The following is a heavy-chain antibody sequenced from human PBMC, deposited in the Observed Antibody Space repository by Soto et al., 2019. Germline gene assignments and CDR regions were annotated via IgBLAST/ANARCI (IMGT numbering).Heavy chain of an antibody. CDR2: IFYDGYT. V-gene: IGHV4-39*01. CDR1: GDSISGSPYF. D-gene: IGHD6-13*01. CDR3: ARLQAAVPHY. Sequence: QLQLQESGPGPVMPSETLSLTCTVSGDSISGSPYFWGWIRQPPGKRLEWIGSIFYDGYTVYSPSLQSRVTISVDTSKNQFSLRLTSVAAADTAIYFCARLQAAVPHYWGQGTLVTVSS. J-gene: IGHJ4*02.